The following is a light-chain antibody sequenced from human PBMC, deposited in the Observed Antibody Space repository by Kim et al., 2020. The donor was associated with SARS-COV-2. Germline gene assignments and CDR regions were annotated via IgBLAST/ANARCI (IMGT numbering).Light chain of an antibody. CDR3: NSFTSSTTLV. Sequence: GQSITISCTGTSSDVGGYNYVSWYQQHPAKAPKLMIYDVSNRPSGVSSRFSGSKSGNTASLTISGLQTEDEADYYCNSFTSSTTLVFGTGTKVTVL. CDR1: SSDVGGYNY. V-gene: IGLV2-14*03. CDR2: DVS. J-gene: IGLJ1*01.